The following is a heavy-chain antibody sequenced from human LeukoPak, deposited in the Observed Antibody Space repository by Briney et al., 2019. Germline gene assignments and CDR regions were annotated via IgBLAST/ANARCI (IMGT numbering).Heavy chain of an antibody. CDR3: ARPVGGSPDY. Sequence: SQTLSLTCAISGDSVSRNSAAWNWIRQSPSRGLEWLGRTYYRSRLHTDYPDSVKSRITINPATSKNQFSLQLNSVTPEDTAVYYCARPVGGSPDYWGQGALVTVSS. D-gene: IGHD2-15*01. CDR2: TYYRSRLHT. V-gene: IGHV6-1*01. J-gene: IGHJ4*02. CDR1: GDSVSRNSAA.